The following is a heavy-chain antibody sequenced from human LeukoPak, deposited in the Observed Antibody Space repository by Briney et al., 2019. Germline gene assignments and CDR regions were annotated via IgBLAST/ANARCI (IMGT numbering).Heavy chain of an antibody. CDR3: AREIRDYYGSGSYYFDY. CDR2: IYYSGST. V-gene: IGHV4-59*01. J-gene: IGHJ4*02. D-gene: IGHD3-10*01. Sequence: SETLSLTCTVSGGSISSYYWSWTRQPPGKGLEWIGYIYYSGSTNYNPSLKSRVTISVDTSKNQFSLKLSSVTAADTAVYYCAREIRDYYGSGSYYFDYWGQGTLVTVST. CDR1: GGSISSYY.